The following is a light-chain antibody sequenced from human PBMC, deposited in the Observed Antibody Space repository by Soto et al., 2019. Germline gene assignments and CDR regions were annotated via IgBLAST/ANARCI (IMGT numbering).Light chain of an antibody. V-gene: IGKV1-5*03. CDR2: KAS. CDR1: QSIGYW. J-gene: IGKJ1*01. CDR3: QQYNYYWT. Sequence: DIQMTQSPSTLSASVGDRVTITCRASQSIGYWLAWYQQKPGKAPNLLIYKASSLDSGVPSRFSSSGSGTEFTLTISSLQPDDFATYYCQQYNYYWTFGQGTKVEIK.